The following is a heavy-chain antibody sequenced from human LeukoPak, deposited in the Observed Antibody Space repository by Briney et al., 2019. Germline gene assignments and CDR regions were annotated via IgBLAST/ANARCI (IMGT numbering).Heavy chain of an antibody. V-gene: IGHV3-33*01. D-gene: IGHD6-19*01. J-gene: IGHJ4*02. CDR2: IWYDGSNK. CDR3: ARSSGSGWIPDGY. CDR1: GFTFSSYG. Sequence: GGSLRLSCAASGFTFSSYGMHWVRQAPGKGLEWVAVIWYDGSNKYYADSVKGRFTISRDNSKKALYLQMNSLRAEDTAVYYCARSSGSGWIPDGYWGQGTLVTVSS.